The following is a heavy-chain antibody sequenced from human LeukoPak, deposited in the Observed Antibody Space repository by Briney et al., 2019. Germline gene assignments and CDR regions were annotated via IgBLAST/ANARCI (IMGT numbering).Heavy chain of an antibody. CDR1: GYSFTSYW. CDR3: ARRDYYDSSGYYIPYFDY. Sequence: GESLQISCQGSGYSFTSYWIGWVRQMPGKGLEWMGIIYPGDSDTRYSPSFQGQVTISADKSISIAYLQWSSLKASDTAMYYCARRDYYDSSGYYIPYFDYWGQGTLVTVSS. V-gene: IGHV5-51*01. J-gene: IGHJ4*02. D-gene: IGHD3-22*01. CDR2: IYPGDSDT.